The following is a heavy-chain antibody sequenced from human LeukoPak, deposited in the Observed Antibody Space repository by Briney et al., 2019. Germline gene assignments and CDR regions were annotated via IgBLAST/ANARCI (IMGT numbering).Heavy chain of an antibody. CDR2: IYYSGST. Sequence: SETLSLTCTVSGGCISSGGYYWSWIRQHPGKGLEWIGYIYYSGSTYYNPSLKSRVTISVDTSKNQFSLKLSSVTAADTAVCYCARGSYGNWFDPWGQGTLVTVSS. CDR3: ARGSYGNWFDP. V-gene: IGHV4-31*03. D-gene: IGHD5-18*01. J-gene: IGHJ5*02. CDR1: GGCISSGGYY.